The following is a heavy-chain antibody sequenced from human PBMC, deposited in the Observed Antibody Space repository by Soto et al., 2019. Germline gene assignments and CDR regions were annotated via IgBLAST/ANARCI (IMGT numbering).Heavy chain of an antibody. Sequence: ASVKVSCKASGYTFTSYYMHWVRQAPGQGLEWMGIINPSGGSTSYAQKFQGRVTMTRDTSTSTVYMELSSLRSEDTAVYYCARDLAHSSRFRGTFDYCGQRTLVTFSS. V-gene: IGHV1-46*01. J-gene: IGHJ4*02. CDR2: INPSGGST. CDR1: GYTFTSYY. D-gene: IGHD3-10*01. CDR3: ARDLAHSSRFRGTFDY.